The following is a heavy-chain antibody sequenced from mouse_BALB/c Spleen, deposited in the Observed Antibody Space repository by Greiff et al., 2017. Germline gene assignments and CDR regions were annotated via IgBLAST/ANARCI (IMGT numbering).Heavy chain of an antibody. J-gene: IGHJ4*01. Sequence: VQLKESGTVLARPGASVKMSCKASGYTFTSYWMHWVKQRPGQGLEWIGAIYPGNSDTSYNQKFKGKAKLTAVTSTSTAYMELSSLTNEDSAVYYCTRANWDVDYAMDYWGQGTSVTVSS. CDR1: GYTFTSYW. V-gene: IGHV1-5*01. CDR3: TRANWDVDYAMDY. CDR2: IYPGNSDT. D-gene: IGHD4-1*01.